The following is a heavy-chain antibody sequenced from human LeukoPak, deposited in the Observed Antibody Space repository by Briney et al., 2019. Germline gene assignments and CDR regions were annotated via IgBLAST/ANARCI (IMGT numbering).Heavy chain of an antibody. CDR3: AIAYIDYDILTGYGDY. D-gene: IGHD3-9*01. Sequence: GESLRISCKGSGYSFTSYWISWVRQMPGKGLEWMGRTDPSDSYTNYSPSFQGHVTISADKSISTAYLQWSSLKASDTAMYYCAIAYIDYDILTGYGDYWGQGTLVTVSS. CDR1: GYSFTSYW. J-gene: IGHJ4*02. CDR2: TDPSDSYT. V-gene: IGHV5-10-1*01.